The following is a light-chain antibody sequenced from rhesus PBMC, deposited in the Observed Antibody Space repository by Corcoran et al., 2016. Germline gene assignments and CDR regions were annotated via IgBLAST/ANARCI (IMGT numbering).Light chain of an antibody. V-gene: IGKV1-74*01. J-gene: IGKJ4*01. CDR1: INVNKY. CDR2: KAS. Sequence: DIQMTQSPSSLSASVGDRVTITCRASINVNKYLNWYQTKPVKAPKLLIYKASTLQSGVPSRFSGSGSGTDFTFTISILQPEDVGTCYCQRGYGTPLTFGGGTKVEIK. CDR3: QRGYGTPLT.